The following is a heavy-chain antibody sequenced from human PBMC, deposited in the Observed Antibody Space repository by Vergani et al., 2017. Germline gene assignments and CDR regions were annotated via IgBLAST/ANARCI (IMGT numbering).Heavy chain of an antibody. J-gene: IGHJ4*02. D-gene: IGHD6-19*01. CDR2: IYTSGST. CDR3: AREGPYSSGWYVNYFDY. CDR1: GGSISSGSYY. V-gene: IGHV4-61*02. Sequence: QVQLQESGPGLVKPSQTLSLTCTVSGGSISSGSYYWSWIRQPAGKGLEWIGRIYTSGSTNYNPSLKSRVTISVDTSKNLFSLKLSSVTAADTAVYYCAREGPYSSGWYVNYFDYWGQGTLVTVSS.